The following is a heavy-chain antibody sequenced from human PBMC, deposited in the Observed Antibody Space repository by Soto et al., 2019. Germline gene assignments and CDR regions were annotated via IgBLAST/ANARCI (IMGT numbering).Heavy chain of an antibody. CDR3: ARVGDLYYDFWSGYSNNWFDP. CDR1: GYTFTSYY. V-gene: IGHV1-46*01. D-gene: IGHD3-3*01. Sequence: ASVKVSCTASGYTFTSYYMHWVRQAPGQGLEWMGIINPSGGSTSYAQKFQGRVTMTRDTSTSTVYMELSSLRSEDTAVYYCARVGDLYYDFWSGYSNNWFDPWGQGTLVTVSS. CDR2: INPSGGST. J-gene: IGHJ5*02.